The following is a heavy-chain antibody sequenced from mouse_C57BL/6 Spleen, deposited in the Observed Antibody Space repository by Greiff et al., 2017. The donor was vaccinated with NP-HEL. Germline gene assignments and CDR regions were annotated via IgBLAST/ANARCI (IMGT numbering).Heavy chain of an antibody. CDR1: GYTFTSYW. J-gene: IGHJ2*01. CDR3: AKGGYGGSNYYFDY. CDR2: IYPSDSET. Sequence: QVQLQQPGAELVRPGSSVKLSCKASGYTFTSYWMDWVKQRPGQGLEWIGNIYPSDSETHYNQKFKDKATLTVDKSSSTAYMQLSSLTSEDSAVYYCAKGGYGGSNYYFDYWGQGTTLTVSS. D-gene: IGHD3-1*01. V-gene: IGHV1-61*01.